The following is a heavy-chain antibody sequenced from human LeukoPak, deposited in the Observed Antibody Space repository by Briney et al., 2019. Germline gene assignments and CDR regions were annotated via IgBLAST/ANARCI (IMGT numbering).Heavy chain of an antibody. CDR3: AKGPTDYYDSSGYYPQFDN. Sequence: PGGSLRLSCAASGFTFSNFAMSWVRQAPGKGLEWVSAISGSGGTTFYADSVKGRLTISRDNSRNTLFLQMDSLRAEDTAVYFCAKGPTDYYDSSGYYPQFDNWGQGTQVTVSS. J-gene: IGHJ4*02. CDR2: ISGSGGTT. CDR1: GFTFSNFA. V-gene: IGHV3-23*01. D-gene: IGHD3-22*01.